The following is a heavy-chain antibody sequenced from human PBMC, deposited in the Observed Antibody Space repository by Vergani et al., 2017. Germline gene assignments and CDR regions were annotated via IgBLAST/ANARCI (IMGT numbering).Heavy chain of an antibody. CDR1: GFTFTKSA. Sequence: EVQLLQSGGSLVQPGKSLKVSCVGSGFTFTKSAMSWVRQAPGKGLEWVSAIRSTGSTYYADSVKGRFTVSRDNSKNTVFLQMNSLRAEDTALYYCARERNAYYDFWSGYYTQYYFDYWGQGTLVTVSS. CDR2: IRSTGST. CDR3: ARERNAYYDFWSGYYTQYYFDY. J-gene: IGHJ4*02. V-gene: IGHV3-23*01. D-gene: IGHD3-3*01.